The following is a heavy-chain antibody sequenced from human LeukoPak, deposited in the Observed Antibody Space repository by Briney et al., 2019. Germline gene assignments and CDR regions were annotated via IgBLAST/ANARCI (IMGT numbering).Heavy chain of an antibody. J-gene: IGHJ3*02. D-gene: IGHD3-3*01. Sequence: PSQTLSLTCTVSGGSISSGGYYWSWTRQHPGKGLEWIGYIYYSGSTYYNPSLKSRVTISVDTSKNQFSLKLSSVTAADTAVYYCASNKYYDFWSGYWQDAFDIWGQGTMVTVSS. CDR1: GGSISSGGYY. CDR2: IYYSGST. CDR3: ASNKYYDFWSGYWQDAFDI. V-gene: IGHV4-31*03.